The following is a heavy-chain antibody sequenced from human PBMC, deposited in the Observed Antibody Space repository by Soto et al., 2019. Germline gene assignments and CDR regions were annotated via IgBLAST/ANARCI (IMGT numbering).Heavy chain of an antibody. J-gene: IGHJ4*02. CDR2: ISASGGST. CDR3: AKGFYDSNYALNY. CDR1: GFTFSTFD. Sequence: EVQLLESGGGLVKPGGSLRVSCVASGFTFSTFDMSWARQAPGKGLEWVSGISASGGSTYYADSVKGRFSISRDNSKNTLYLQMNSLRAEDTAVYHCAKGFYDSNYALNYWGQGTLVSVSS. D-gene: IGHD3-22*01. V-gene: IGHV3-23*01.